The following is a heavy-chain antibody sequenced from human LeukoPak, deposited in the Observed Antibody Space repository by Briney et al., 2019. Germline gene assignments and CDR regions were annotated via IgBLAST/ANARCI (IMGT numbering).Heavy chain of an antibody. D-gene: IGHD3-22*01. J-gene: IGHJ4*02. CDR2: IKQDGSQK. CDR3: ARRYYFDTDTFYFDY. Sequence: GGSLRLSCAASGFTFSNAWMNWVRQAPGKGLEWVASIKQDGSQKSYVDSVKGRFTISRDNAKNSLYLQMNSLGAEDTAVYYCARRYYFDTDTFYFDYWGQGTLVTVSS. CDR1: GFTFSNAW. V-gene: IGHV3-7*03.